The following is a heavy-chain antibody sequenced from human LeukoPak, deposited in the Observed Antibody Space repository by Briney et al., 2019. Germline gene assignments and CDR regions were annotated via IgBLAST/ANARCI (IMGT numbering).Heavy chain of an antibody. CDR3: ATKGPLRYFDWRPGYYFDY. V-gene: IGHV1-24*01. Sequence: ASVKVSCKVSGYTLTELSMHWVRQVPGKGLEWMGGFDPEDGETIYAQKFQGRVTMNEDTSTDTAYMQLSSLRSEDTAVYYCATKGPLRYFDWRPGYYFDYWGQGTLVTVSS. CDR2: FDPEDGET. D-gene: IGHD3-9*01. CDR1: GYTLTELS. J-gene: IGHJ4*02.